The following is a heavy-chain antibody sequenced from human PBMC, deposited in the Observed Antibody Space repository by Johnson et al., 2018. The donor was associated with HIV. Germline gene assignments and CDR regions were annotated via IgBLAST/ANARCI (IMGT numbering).Heavy chain of an antibody. Sequence: VQLVESGGGLIQPGGSLRLSCAASGFTVSSNYMSWVRQAPGKGLEWVSVIYSGGGTYYVDSVRGRFTISRDSAQNSLYLQMNTLRAEDTAIYYCARDPGWGAFDIWGQGTVVTVSS. D-gene: IGHD3-16*01. CDR3: ARDPGWGAFDI. CDR2: IYSGGGT. V-gene: IGHV3-53*01. CDR1: GFTVSSNY. J-gene: IGHJ3*02.